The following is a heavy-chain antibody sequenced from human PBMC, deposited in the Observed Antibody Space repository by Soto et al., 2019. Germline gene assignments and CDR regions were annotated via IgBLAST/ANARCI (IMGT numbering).Heavy chain of an antibody. Sequence: PSETLSLTCTVSGGSVSSGSYYWSWIRQPPGKGLEWIGYIYYSGSTNYNPSLKSRVTISVDTSKNQFSLKLSSVTAADTAVYYCARDRTIFGVVIPNGYYSGMDVWGQGTTVTVSS. CDR1: GGSVSSGSYY. J-gene: IGHJ6*02. CDR2: IYYSGST. D-gene: IGHD3-3*01. V-gene: IGHV4-61*01. CDR3: ARDRTIFGVVIPNGYYSGMDV.